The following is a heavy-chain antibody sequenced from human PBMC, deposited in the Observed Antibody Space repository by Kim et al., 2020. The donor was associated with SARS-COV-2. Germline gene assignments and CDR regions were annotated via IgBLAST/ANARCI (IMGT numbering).Heavy chain of an antibody. CDR3: ARKDDQFFYMDV. CDR2: IYFTGNT. Sequence: SETLSLTCTVSGCSISPSFWSWIRQSPQKGLELVGFIYFTGNTNYNPSLRGRLPISVDRPKNQCSLTLTSVTAADTAVYYCARKDDQFFYMDVWGKGTTVTVSS. J-gene: IGHJ6*03. V-gene: IGHV4-59*01. D-gene: IGHD3-3*01. CDR1: GCSISPSF.